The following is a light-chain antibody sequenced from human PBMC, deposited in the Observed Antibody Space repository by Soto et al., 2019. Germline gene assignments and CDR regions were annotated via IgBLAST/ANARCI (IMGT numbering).Light chain of an antibody. Sequence: QLVLTQPPSASGTPGQSVTISCSGSSSNIGINTVNWYQHLPGAAPKPLIFSNNQRASGVPARFSGSKSGTSASLAISGLQSADEADYYCAAWDDRLSGPVFGGGTKLTVL. CDR2: SNN. CDR1: SSNIGINT. J-gene: IGLJ3*02. CDR3: AAWDDRLSGPV. V-gene: IGLV1-44*01.